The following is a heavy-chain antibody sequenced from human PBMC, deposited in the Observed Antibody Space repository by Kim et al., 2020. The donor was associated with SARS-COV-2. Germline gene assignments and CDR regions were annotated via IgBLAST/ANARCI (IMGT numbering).Heavy chain of an antibody. D-gene: IGHD3-10*01. J-gene: IGHJ5*02. CDR3: ARRVTMVRGGIDP. Sequence: YNPSLKRRVTISVDTSKNQFSLKLSSVTAADTAVYYCARRVTMVRGGIDPWGQGTLVTVSS. V-gene: IGHV4-34*01.